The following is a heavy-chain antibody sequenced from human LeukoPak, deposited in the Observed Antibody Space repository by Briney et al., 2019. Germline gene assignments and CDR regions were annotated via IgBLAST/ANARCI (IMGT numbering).Heavy chain of an antibody. V-gene: IGHV3-33*01. D-gene: IGHD5/OR15-5a*01. Sequence: GGSLRLSCAASGFTFSSYGMHWVRQAPGKGLEWVAVIWYDGSNKYYADSMKGRFTISRDDSKNTLYLQMNSLRAEDTAVYYCARDLETDVSDTFDIWGQGTMVTVSS. J-gene: IGHJ3*02. CDR3: ARDLETDVSDTFDI. CDR2: IWYDGSNK. CDR1: GFTFSSYG.